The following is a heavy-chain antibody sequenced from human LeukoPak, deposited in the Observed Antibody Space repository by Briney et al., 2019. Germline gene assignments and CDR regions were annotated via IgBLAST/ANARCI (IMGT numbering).Heavy chain of an antibody. V-gene: IGHV3-23*01. J-gene: IGHJ4*02. D-gene: IGHD3-16*01. CDR3: AKDYAVGSIDY. CDR1: GFTFSSFA. Sequence: GGSLRLSCAASGFTFSSFAMSWIRQAPGRGLEWVSSVSTSGVGTYYADSVRGRFTISRDNSKNTVFLQMNSLRAEDSAVYYCAKDYAVGSIDYWGQGTLVTVSS. CDR2: VSTSGVGT.